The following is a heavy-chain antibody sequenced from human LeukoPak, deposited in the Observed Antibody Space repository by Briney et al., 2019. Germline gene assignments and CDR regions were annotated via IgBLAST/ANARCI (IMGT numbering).Heavy chain of an antibody. CDR3: ARGHEVAAAGSGLTLDD. CDR2: IKHSGST. D-gene: IGHD6-13*01. V-gene: IGHV4-34*01. Sequence: SETLSLTCAVYGGSFSGYYWSWSRRPPGKGREGMGEIKHSGSTNYNPSLKSRVTISVDTSKNQFSLKLSSVTAADTAVYYCARGHEVAAAGSGLTLDDWGQGTLVTVSS. CDR1: GGSFSGYY. J-gene: IGHJ4*02.